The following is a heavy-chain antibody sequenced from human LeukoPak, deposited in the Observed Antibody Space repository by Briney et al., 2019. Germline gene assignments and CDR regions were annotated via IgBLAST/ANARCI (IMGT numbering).Heavy chain of an antibody. CDR1: GFTFSSYW. CDR2: ISSSGSTI. V-gene: IGHV3-48*04. D-gene: IGHD1-26*01. CDR3: VRDRKYRIVGTTQHYFDC. Sequence: HPGGSLRLSCAASGFTFSSYWMSWVRQAPGKGLEWVSYISSSGSTIYYADSVKGRFTISRDNAKNSLFLQMNSLRAEDTALYYCVRDRKYRIVGTTQHYFDCWGQGTLVSVSS. J-gene: IGHJ4*02.